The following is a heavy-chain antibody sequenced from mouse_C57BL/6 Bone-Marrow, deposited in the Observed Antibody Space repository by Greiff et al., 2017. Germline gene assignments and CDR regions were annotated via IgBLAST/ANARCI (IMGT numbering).Heavy chain of an antibody. CDR3: ARRSHYGEEFAY. CDR1: GYTFTSYW. Sequence: QVQLQEPGAELVRPGTSVKLSCKASGYTFTSYWMHWVKQRPGQGLEWIGVIDPAGGCTNYNQKFKGKATLTVDTSSSTAYMQLSRLTSEDSAVXYCARRSHYGEEFAYWGQGTLVTVSA. V-gene: IGHV1-59*01. CDR2: IDPAGGCT. D-gene: IGHD1-2*01. J-gene: IGHJ3*01.